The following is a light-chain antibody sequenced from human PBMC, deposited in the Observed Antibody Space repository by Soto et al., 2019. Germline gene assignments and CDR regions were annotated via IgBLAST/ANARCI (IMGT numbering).Light chain of an antibody. J-gene: IGKJ1*01. CDR2: SAS. CDR3: HQTYSTPQT. CDR1: QTVTDY. V-gene: IGKV1-39*01. Sequence: DIQMTQSPSSLSASVGDRVTITCWAGQTVTDYLNWYQHKPGKAPKLLIYSASTLQSGVPSRFSGSGSGTDFTLTITSLQPEDFGTYYCHQTYSTPQTFGQGTKVDIK.